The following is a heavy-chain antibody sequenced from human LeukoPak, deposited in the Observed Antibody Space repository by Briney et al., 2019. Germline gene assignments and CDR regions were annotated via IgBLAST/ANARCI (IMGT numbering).Heavy chain of an antibody. Sequence: PGGSLRLSCAASGFIFSNDWMNWVRQAPGKGLEWVGRIKSKTDGGTTDYAGPVKGRFTISRDDSKNTLYLQMNSLKTEDTAVYYCAVDYYGSSGLLSWGQGTLVTVSS. CDR2: IKSKTDGGTT. D-gene: IGHD3-22*01. CDR1: GFIFSNDW. V-gene: IGHV3-15*01. CDR3: AVDYYGSSGLLS. J-gene: IGHJ4*02.